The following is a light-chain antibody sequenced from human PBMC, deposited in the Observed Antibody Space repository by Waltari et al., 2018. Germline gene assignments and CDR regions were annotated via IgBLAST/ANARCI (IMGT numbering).Light chain of an antibody. J-gene: IGKJ2*01. Sequence: EIVLTQSPGFRSVTQKERVTIICRASQTIGNSLHWYQQKPDQTPKLLIKYASQSFSGVPSRFSGSGSGTDFTLTIDSLEPEDAATYFCHQSSSLPYSFGQGTKLEIK. CDR1: QTIGNS. V-gene: IGKV6-21*01. CDR2: YAS. CDR3: HQSSSLPYS.